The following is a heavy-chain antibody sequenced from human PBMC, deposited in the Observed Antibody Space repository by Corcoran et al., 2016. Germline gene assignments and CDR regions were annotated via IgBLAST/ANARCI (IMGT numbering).Heavy chain of an antibody. CDR1: GGTFSSYA. V-gene: IGHV1-69*01. Sequence: QVQLVQSGAEVKKPGSSVKVSCKASGGTFSSYAISWVRQAPGQGLEWMGGIIPIFGTANYAQKFQGRVTITADESTSTAYMELSSLRSEDTAVYYWARDLAYYYGSGTTYYYYYYGMDVWGQGTTVTVSS. D-gene: IGHD3-10*01. J-gene: IGHJ6*02. CDR3: ARDLAYYYGSGTTYYYYYYGMDV. CDR2: IIPIFGTA.